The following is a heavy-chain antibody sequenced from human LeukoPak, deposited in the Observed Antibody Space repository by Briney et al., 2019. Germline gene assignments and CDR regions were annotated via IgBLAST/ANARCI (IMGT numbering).Heavy chain of an antibody. CDR3: ARVNGWYYFDY. CDR2: TRNKANSYTT. J-gene: IGHJ4*02. Sequence: GGSLRLSCAASGFTFSDHYMDWVRQAPGKGLEWVGRTRNKANSYTTEYAASVKGRFTISRDDSKNSLYLQMNSLKTKDTAVYYCARVNGWYYFDYWGQGTLVTVSS. V-gene: IGHV3-72*01. CDR1: GFTFSDHY. D-gene: IGHD6-19*01.